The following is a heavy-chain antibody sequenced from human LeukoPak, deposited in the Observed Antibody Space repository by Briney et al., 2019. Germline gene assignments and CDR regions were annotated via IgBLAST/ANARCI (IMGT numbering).Heavy chain of an antibody. V-gene: IGHV1-18*01. CDR2: IRAYNGNK. Sequence: VASVKVSCKASGYTFTSYGISWVRQAPGQGLEWMGWIRAYNGNKNYAQKLQGRVTMTTDTSTSTAYMELRSLRSDDTAVYYCARALTAYDSSGYVDYRGQGTLVTVSS. D-gene: IGHD3-22*01. CDR1: GYTFTSYG. J-gene: IGHJ4*02. CDR3: ARALTAYDSSGYVDY.